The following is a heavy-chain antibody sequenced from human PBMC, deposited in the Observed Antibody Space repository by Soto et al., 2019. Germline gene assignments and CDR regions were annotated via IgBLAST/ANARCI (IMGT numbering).Heavy chain of an antibody. J-gene: IGHJ6*02. CDR1: GGSISSGGYY. CDR2: IYYSGST. CDR3: ARVRGGDCHYGMDV. Sequence: QVQRQESGPGLVKPSQTLSLTCTVSGGSISSGGYYWSWIRQHPGKGLEWIGYIYYSGSTYYNPSLKSRVTISVDTSKNQFSLKLSSVTAADTAVYYCARVRGGDCHYGMDVWGQGTTVTVSS. D-gene: IGHD2-21*02. V-gene: IGHV4-31*03.